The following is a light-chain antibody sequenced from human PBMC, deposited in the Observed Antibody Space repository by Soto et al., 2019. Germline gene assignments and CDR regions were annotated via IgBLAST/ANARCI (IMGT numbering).Light chain of an antibody. CDR1: QSISCNY. CDR3: QQYGSSPFT. V-gene: IGKV3-20*01. Sequence: EIVLTQSPGTLSLSPGERATLSCWASQSISCNYFAWYQQKPGQPPRLLISGSSIRATCIPRRFSGSASGTNFTLTISSLEPEEFAVCYCQQYGSSPFTFGPGTKVD. CDR2: GSS. J-gene: IGKJ3*01.